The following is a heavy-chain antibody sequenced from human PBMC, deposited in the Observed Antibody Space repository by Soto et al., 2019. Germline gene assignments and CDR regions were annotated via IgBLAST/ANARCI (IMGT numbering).Heavy chain of an antibody. CDR3: ANPIPKTGTTFGF. Sequence: QLLESGGGFVKLGGSLRLSWVASGFTFSNLALAWVRQAPGGGLEWVSAISGSGDDTFYADSMKGRFTISRDNSKDTLYLQINSLRAEDTAVYYCANPIPKTGTTFGFWGQGTLVTVSS. J-gene: IGHJ4*02. CDR2: ISGSGDDT. V-gene: IGHV3-23*01. D-gene: IGHD1-1*01. CDR1: GFTFSNLA.